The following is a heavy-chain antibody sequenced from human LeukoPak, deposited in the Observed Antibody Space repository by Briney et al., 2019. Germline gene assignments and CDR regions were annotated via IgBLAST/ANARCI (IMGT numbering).Heavy chain of an antibody. V-gene: IGHV4-34*01. Sequence: PSETLSLTCAVCGGSFSGYYWSWIRQPPGKGLEWIGEINHSGSTNYNPSLKSRVTISVDTSKNQFSLKLSSVTAADTAVYYCARESTTAGGYNWFDPWGQGTLVTVSS. D-gene: IGHD4-11*01. CDR2: INHSGST. CDR1: GGSFSGYY. J-gene: IGHJ5*02. CDR3: ARESTTAGGYNWFDP.